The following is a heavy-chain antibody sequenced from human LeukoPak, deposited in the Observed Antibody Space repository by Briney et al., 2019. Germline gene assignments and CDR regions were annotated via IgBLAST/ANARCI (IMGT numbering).Heavy chain of an antibody. Sequence: PSETLSLTCTVSGGSISSSSYYWGWIRQPPGKGLEWIGSIYYSGSTYYNPSLKSRVTISVDTSKNQFSLKLSSVTAADTAVYYCARVYYPTIVAMSSGWSEGYFDYWGQGTLVTVSS. CDR2: IYYSGST. D-gene: IGHD6-19*01. V-gene: IGHV4-39*01. J-gene: IGHJ4*02. CDR3: ARVYYPTIVAMSSGWSEGYFDY. CDR1: GGSISSSSYY.